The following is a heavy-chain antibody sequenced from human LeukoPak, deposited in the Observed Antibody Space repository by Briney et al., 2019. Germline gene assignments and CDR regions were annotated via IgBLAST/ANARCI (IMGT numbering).Heavy chain of an antibody. D-gene: IGHD2-2*01. CDR3: ARDTSGYCSTSRCYGSWYFDL. CDR1: GFTVSSNY. J-gene: IGHJ2*01. Sequence: GGSLRLSCEASGFTVSSNYINWVRQAPGKGLEWVSVLYSGGDTYYADSVKGRFTVSRDNSKNTLYLQMNSLGAEDTAVYYCARDTSGYCSTSRCYGSWYFDLWGRGTLVTVSS. CDR2: LYSGGDT. V-gene: IGHV3-53*01.